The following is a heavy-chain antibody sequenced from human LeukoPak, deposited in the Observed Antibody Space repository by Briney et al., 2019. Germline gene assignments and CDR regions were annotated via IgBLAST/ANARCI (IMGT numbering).Heavy chain of an antibody. Sequence: SETLSLTCSVSVHFISSGYYWGWIRQPPGKGLELIGTMYHRGSTYYNPSLKSRVTMSGDTSKNHFTLKLSSVIAADAAVYYCARHRGDNSNPRYYFYYMDVWGKGTTVTVSS. CDR3: ARHRGDNSNPRYYFYYMDV. CDR1: VHFISSGYY. D-gene: IGHD4-11*01. V-gene: IGHV4-38-2*01. J-gene: IGHJ6*03. CDR2: MYHRGST.